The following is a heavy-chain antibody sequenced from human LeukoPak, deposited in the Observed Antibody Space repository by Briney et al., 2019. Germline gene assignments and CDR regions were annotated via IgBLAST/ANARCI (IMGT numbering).Heavy chain of an antibody. CDR2: ISYDGSNK. CDR3: ARGTTVTTLYYYYGMDV. D-gene: IGHD4-17*01. CDR1: GFTFSSYA. J-gene: IGHJ6*04. V-gene: IGHV3-30*04. Sequence: GGSLRLSCAASGFTFSSYAMHWVRQAPGKGLEWVAVISYDGSNKYYADSVKGRFTISRDNSKNTLYLQMNSLRAEDTAVYYCARGTTVTTLYYYYGMDVWGKGTTVTVFS.